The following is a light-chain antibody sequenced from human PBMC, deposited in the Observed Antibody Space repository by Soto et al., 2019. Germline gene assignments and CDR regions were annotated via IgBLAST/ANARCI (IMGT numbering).Light chain of an antibody. CDR2: AAS. CDR3: LQDYNYPYT. CDR1: QGIRND. V-gene: IGKV1-6*01. Sequence: AIQMTQSPSXXSASVGDRVTITCRASQGIRNDLGWYQQKPGKAPKLLIYAASSLQSGVPSRFSGSGSGTDFTLTISSLQPEDFATYYCLQDYNYPYTFGQGTKLEIK. J-gene: IGKJ2*01.